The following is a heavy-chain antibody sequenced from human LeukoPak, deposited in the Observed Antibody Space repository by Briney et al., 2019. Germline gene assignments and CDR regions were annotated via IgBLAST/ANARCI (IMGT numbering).Heavy chain of an antibody. CDR2: ISGSNENA. CDR3: ARDRRPQPGSKTPYSNTGLDF. V-gene: IGHV1-18*01. D-gene: IGHD2-15*01. Sequence: ASVKVSCKASGDIFSSYGLSWVRQGPGQGLEWLGWISGSNENAIYAQNFQGRVIITTDTSTRIVYMELRSLRSDDTAVYYCARDRRPQPGSKTPYSNTGLDFWGQGTTVTVSS. J-gene: IGHJ6*02. CDR1: GDIFSSYG.